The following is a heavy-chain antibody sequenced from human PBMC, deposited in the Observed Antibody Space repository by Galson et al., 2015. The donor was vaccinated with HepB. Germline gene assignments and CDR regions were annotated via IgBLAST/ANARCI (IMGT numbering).Heavy chain of an antibody. Sequence: SLRLSCAASGFTFNSYDMNWVRQAPGKGLEWVSYISSSGGNIYYADSVKGRFTISRDNAKSLYLQMNSLTAEDTAVYYCARSKSPSSPSDNWGQGTLVTVSS. D-gene: IGHD6-13*01. CDR1: GFTFNSYD. CDR3: ARSKSPSSPSDN. V-gene: IGHV3-48*03. J-gene: IGHJ4*02. CDR2: ISSSGGNI.